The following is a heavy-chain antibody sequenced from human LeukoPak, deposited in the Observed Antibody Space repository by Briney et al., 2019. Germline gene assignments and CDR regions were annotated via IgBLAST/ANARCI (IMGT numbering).Heavy chain of an antibody. V-gene: IGHV4-4*02. CDR1: GGSISSSNW. CDR3: ARAGQGYCTSASCYLSLDY. J-gene: IGHJ4*02. Sequence: SETPSLTCAVSGGSISSSNWWSWVRQPPGKGLEWIGQIYHSGSTNYNPSLKSRVAISVDKSKNQFSLNLNSVTAADTAVYYCARAGQGYCTSASCYLSLDYWGQGTLVTVSS. D-gene: IGHD2-2*01. CDR2: IYHSGST.